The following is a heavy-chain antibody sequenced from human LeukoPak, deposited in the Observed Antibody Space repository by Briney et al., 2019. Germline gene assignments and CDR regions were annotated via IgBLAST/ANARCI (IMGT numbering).Heavy chain of an antibody. CDR3: ARDLGRIFLYDY. V-gene: IGHV3-21*01. D-gene: IGHD3-16*01. Sequence: PGGSLRLSCAASGFTFSSYSMNWVRQAPGKGLEWVSSISSSSSYIYCADSVKGRLTISRDNAKNSLYLQMNSLRAEDTAVYYCARDLGRIFLYDYWGQGTLVTVSS. CDR1: GFTFSSYS. CDR2: ISSSSSYI. J-gene: IGHJ4*02.